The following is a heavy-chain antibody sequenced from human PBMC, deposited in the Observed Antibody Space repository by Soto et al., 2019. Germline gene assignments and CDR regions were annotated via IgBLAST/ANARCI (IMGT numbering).Heavy chain of an antibody. CDR1: GFSFTTYG. Sequence: QVQLVESGGGVVQPGRSLRLSCAASGFSFTTYGMHWVRQAPGKGLEWVAVISHDRSNKYYADSVKGRFTISRDNSKNTLYLQMNSLKPEDTAVYYCANGYRSGWYYFDYWGQGTLVTVSS. D-gene: IGHD6-19*01. CDR2: ISHDRSNK. CDR3: ANGYRSGWYYFDY. V-gene: IGHV3-30*18. J-gene: IGHJ4*02.